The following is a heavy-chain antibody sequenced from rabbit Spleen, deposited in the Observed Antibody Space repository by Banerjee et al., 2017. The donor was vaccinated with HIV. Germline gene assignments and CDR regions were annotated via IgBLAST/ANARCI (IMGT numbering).Heavy chain of an antibody. D-gene: IGHD6-1*01. J-gene: IGHJ4*01. Sequence: QEQLVESGGGLVKPEGSLTLTCKASGDSLNDKDEMFWVRQAPGKGLEWIACINIVTGKSVYASWAKGRFTMSRTSSTTVTLQMTSLTAADTATYFCARENGGVNYGSDLWGPGTLVTVS. CDR2: INIVTGKS. CDR3: ARENGGVNYGSDL. V-gene: IGHV1S45*01. CDR1: GDSLNDKDE.